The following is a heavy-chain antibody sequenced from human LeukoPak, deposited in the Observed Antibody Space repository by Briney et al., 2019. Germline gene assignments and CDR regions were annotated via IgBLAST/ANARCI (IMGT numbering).Heavy chain of an antibody. CDR1: GYTFTDYY. Sequence: GASVKVSCKASGYTFTDYYMHWVRQAPGQGLEWMGGIIPIFGTANYAQKFQGRVTITADESTSTAYMELSSLRSEDTAVYYCAREGGATDPFDYWGQGTLVTVSS. J-gene: IGHJ4*02. CDR2: IIPIFGTA. D-gene: IGHD5-24*01. V-gene: IGHV1-69*13. CDR3: AREGGATDPFDY.